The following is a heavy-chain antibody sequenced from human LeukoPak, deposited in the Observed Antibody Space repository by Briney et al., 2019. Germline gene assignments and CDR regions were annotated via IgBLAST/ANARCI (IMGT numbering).Heavy chain of an antibody. J-gene: IGHJ4*02. V-gene: IGHV4-39*07. CDR2: IYYSGST. CDR3: VRDKTFEVVNYFDY. D-gene: IGHD3-3*01. Sequence: PSETLSLTCTVSGGSISSGSCYWGWIRQPPGKGLEWIGSIYYSGSTYYNPSLKSRVTISLDTSKNQFSLKLSSVTAADTAVYYCVRDKTFEVVNYFDYWGQGTLVTVSS. CDR1: GGSISSGSCY.